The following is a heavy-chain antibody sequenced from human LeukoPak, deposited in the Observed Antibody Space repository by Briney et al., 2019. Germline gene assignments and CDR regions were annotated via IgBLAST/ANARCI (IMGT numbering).Heavy chain of an antibody. Sequence: GGSLRLSCAASGFTFSGSAIHWVRQASGKGLEWVGRIRSKANTYATAYAASVEGRFTVSRDDLKNAAYLQMNSLKTEDTAVYHCTSYYYDSSGYYYFDYWGQGTLVTVSS. J-gene: IGHJ4*02. CDR1: GFTFSGSA. CDR3: TSYYYDSSGYYYFDY. CDR2: IRSKANTYAT. D-gene: IGHD3-22*01. V-gene: IGHV3-73*01.